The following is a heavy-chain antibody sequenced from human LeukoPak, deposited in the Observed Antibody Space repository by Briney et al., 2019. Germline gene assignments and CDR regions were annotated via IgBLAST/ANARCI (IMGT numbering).Heavy chain of an antibody. CDR2: ISSSSSTI. J-gene: IGHJ4*02. CDR1: GGSFSGYY. V-gene: IGHV3-48*02. Sequence: ETLSLTCAVYGGSFSGYYWSWVRQAPGKGLEWVSYISSSSSTIYYADSVKGRFTISRDNAKNSLYLQMNSLRDEDTAVYYCAREVDDFWSGYYKLETFDYWGQGTLVTVSS. D-gene: IGHD3-3*01. CDR3: AREVDDFWSGYYKLETFDY.